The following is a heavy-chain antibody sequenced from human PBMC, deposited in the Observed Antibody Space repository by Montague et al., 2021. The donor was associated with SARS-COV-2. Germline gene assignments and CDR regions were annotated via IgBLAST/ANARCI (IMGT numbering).Heavy chain of an antibody. V-gene: IGHV4-61*02. CDR1: GVSITSDIYF. J-gene: IGHJ5*02. CDR2: VYPLATN. CDR3: ASYDFWRGYTDDL. Sequence: TLSLTCTVSGVSITSDIYFWHWFRQPAGKGLVWIGRVYPLATNKYNPSLRSRLTLAFDTSKNQISLNLTSVTAADAAVYYCASYDFWRGYTDDLWGQGIRVTVSS. D-gene: IGHD3-3*01.